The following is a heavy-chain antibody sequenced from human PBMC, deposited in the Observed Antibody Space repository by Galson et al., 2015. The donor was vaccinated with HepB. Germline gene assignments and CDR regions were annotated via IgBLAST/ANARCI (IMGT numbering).Heavy chain of an antibody. CDR2: IIPIFGTA. Sequence: SCKASGGTFSSYAISWVRQAPGQGLEWMGGIIPIFGTANYAQKFQGRVTITADESTSTAYMELSSLRSEDTAVYYCARDIVAEMATTEGDWYFDLWGRGTLVTVSS. V-gene: IGHV1-69*01. J-gene: IGHJ2*01. D-gene: IGHD5-24*01. CDR3: ARDIVAEMATTEGDWYFDL. CDR1: GGTFSSYA.